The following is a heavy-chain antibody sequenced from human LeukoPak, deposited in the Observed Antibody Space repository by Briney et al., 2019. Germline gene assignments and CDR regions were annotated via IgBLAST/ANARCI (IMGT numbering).Heavy chain of an antibody. V-gene: IGHV3-7*01. J-gene: IGHJ4*02. D-gene: IGHD3-9*01. CDR3: ARSTHFDWLYFDY. Sequence: GGSLRLSCAASGFTLSSYWMSWVRQAPGKGLEWVANIKQDGREIYYVDSVKGRFTISRDNSKNTLYLQMNSLRAEDTAVYYCARSTHFDWLYFDYWGQGTLVTVSS. CDR1: GFTLSSYW. CDR2: IKQDGREI.